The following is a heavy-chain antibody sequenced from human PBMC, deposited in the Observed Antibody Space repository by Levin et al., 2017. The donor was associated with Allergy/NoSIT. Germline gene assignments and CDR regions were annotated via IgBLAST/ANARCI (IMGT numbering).Heavy chain of an antibody. V-gene: IGHV3-48*01. CDR3: ARGDLAAAAPPHYYGMDV. CDR2: ISSSSSTI. Sequence: GGSLRLSCAASGFTFSSYSMNWVRQAPGKGLEWVSYISSSSSTIYYADSVKGRFTISRDNAKNSLYLQMNSLRAEDTAVYYCARGDLAAAAPPHYYGMDVWGQGTTVTVPS. CDR1: GFTFSSYS. J-gene: IGHJ6*02. D-gene: IGHD6-13*01.